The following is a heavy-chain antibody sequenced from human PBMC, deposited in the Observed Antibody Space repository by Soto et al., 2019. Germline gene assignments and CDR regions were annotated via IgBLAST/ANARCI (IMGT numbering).Heavy chain of an antibody. CDR3: ARLIGNSWLDS. Sequence: QVQLQQSGPGLVKPSQTLSLTCAISGDSVSTNSATWDLIRQSPSRGLEWLGRTYYRSKWYNDYAVSVEGRITINPDTSNNQVSLQLNSVTPDDTAVYYCARLIGNSWLDSWGQGTLVTVSS. CDR1: GDSVSTNSAT. J-gene: IGHJ5*01. V-gene: IGHV6-1*01. CDR2: TYYRSKWYN. D-gene: IGHD2-8*01.